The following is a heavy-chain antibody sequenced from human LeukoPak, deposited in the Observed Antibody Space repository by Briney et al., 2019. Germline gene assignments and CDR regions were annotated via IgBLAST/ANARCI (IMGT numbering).Heavy chain of an antibody. Sequence: GGSLRLSCAASGFTFSSYAMHWVRQAPGKGLEWVAVISYAGSNKYYADSVKGRFTISRDNSKNTLYLQMNSLRAEDTAVYYCARRGYSYGSPHYFDYWGQGTLVTVSS. CDR3: ARRGYSYGSPHYFDY. CDR1: GFTFSSYA. J-gene: IGHJ4*02. CDR2: ISYAGSNK. D-gene: IGHD5-18*01. V-gene: IGHV3-30*04.